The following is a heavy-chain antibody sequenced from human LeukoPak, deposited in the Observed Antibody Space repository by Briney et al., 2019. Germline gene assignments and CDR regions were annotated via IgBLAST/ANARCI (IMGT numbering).Heavy chain of an antibody. V-gene: IGHV3-49*03. CDR2: IRSEAYGGTT. J-gene: IGHJ6*02. CDR3: TRVVTASGYFYCGLDV. CDR1: GFTFGDYT. D-gene: IGHD2-21*02. Sequence: PGGSLRLSCTASGFTFGDYTMSWFRQAPGKGLEWVGFIRSEAYGGTTEYAASVKGSFTISRDDSKSIAHLQMNSLKTEDTAVYYCTRVVTASGYFYCGLDVWGQGTTVTVSS.